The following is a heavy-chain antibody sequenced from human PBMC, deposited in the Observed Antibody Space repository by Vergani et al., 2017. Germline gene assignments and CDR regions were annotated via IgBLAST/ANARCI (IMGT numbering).Heavy chain of an antibody. CDR3: AKGMVAPTTVTTFDY. D-gene: IGHD4-17*01. J-gene: IGHJ4*02. Sequence: EVQLVESGGGLVQPGGSLRLSCAASGFTFSSYWMSWVRQAPGKGLEWVANIKQDGSEKYYVDSVKGRFTISRDNSKNTLYLQMNSLRAEDTAVYYCAKGMVAPTTVTTFDYWGQGTLVTVSS. CDR1: GFTFSSYW. CDR2: IKQDGSEK. V-gene: IGHV3-7*03.